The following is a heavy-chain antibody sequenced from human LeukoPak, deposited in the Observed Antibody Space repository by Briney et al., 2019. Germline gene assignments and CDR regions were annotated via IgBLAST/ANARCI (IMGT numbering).Heavy chain of an antibody. D-gene: IGHD1-1*01. J-gene: IGHJ5*02. CDR1: GGTFSSYT. Sequence: ASVKVSCKASGGTFSSYTISWVRQAPGQGLEWMGRIIPILGIANYAQKFQGRVTITADKSTSTAYMELSSLRSEDTAVYYCARDSPVLGFDHWGQGTLVTVSS. V-gene: IGHV1-69*04. CDR3: ARDSPVLGFDH. CDR2: IIPILGIA.